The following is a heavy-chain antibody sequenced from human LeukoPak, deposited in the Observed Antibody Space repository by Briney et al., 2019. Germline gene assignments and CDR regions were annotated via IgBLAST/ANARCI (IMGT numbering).Heavy chain of an antibody. Sequence: GGSLRLSCAASGFIFTDYYMSWIRQAPGKGLEWVSYISDIGSTIYYADSVKGRFTISRDNAKNTLYLQMNSLGAEDTAVYYCAKDFKYYDFWSFYPTPYYYYYMDVWGKGTTVTVSS. CDR2: ISDIGSTI. CDR3: AKDFKYYDFWSFYPTPYYYYYMDV. D-gene: IGHD3-3*01. CDR1: GFIFTDYY. J-gene: IGHJ6*03. V-gene: IGHV3-11*01.